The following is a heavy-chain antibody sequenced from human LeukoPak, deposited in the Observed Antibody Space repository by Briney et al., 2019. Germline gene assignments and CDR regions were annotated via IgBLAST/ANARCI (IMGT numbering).Heavy chain of an antibody. V-gene: IGHV4-39*01. CDR3: ARQTGSGLFTLP. CDR1: GGSISSSSYY. D-gene: IGHD3/OR15-3a*01. J-gene: IGHJ4*02. Sequence: SETLSLTCTVSGGSISSSSYYWGWIRQPPWKGLEWIGSIYYTGNTYYNASLKSRVTISIDTSKNQISLRLTSVTAADTAMYYCARQTGSGLFTLPGGQGTLVTVSS. CDR2: IYYTGNT.